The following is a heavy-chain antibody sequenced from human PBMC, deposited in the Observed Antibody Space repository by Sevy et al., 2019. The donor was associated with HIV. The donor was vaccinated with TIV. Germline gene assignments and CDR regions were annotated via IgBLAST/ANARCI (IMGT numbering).Heavy chain of an antibody. V-gene: IGHV3-33*08. Sequence: GGSLRLSCAASGFTFSNAWMSWVRQAPGKGLEWVAVIWYDGSNKYYTDSVKGRFTISRDNSKNTLYLQMNSLRAEDTALYYCARDGIVIVSNAVAVSGFFDSWGQGTLVTVSS. D-gene: IGHD2-2*01. J-gene: IGHJ4*02. CDR2: IWYDGSNK. CDR1: GFTFSNAW. CDR3: ARDGIVIVSNAVAVSGFFDS.